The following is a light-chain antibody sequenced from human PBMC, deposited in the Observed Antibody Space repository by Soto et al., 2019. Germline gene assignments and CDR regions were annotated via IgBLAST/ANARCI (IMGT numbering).Light chain of an antibody. CDR3: QHLNNYPPFT. Sequence: IQLTQSPSSLSASVGDRVSITCRASQDIKTYLAWYQQKEGQAPKLLISGTFTLQSGVPSRFNGSGSGTDFTLTLSRLQPEDFATYYCQHLNNYPPFTFGPGTKVDLE. CDR1: QDIKTY. J-gene: IGKJ3*01. V-gene: IGKV1-9*01. CDR2: GTF.